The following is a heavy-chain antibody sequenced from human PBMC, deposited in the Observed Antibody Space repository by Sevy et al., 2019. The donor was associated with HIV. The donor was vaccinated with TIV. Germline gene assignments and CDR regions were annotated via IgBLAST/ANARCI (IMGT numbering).Heavy chain of an antibody. CDR3: ATTKDYYESSGCPFDY. V-gene: IGHV1-24*01. Sequence: ASVKVSCKVSGYSLTGLSMHWVRQAPGKGLEWMGSFDPEDGERIYAQKLEGRVTMTEDTSADTAYMKLNSLRFEDTAVDYCATTKDYYESSGCPFDYWGQGTLVTVSS. D-gene: IGHD3-22*01. CDR2: FDPEDGER. CDR1: GYSLTGLS. J-gene: IGHJ4*02.